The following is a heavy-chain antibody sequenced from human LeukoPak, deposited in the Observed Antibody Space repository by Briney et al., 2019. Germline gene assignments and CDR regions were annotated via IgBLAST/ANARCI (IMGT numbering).Heavy chain of an antibody. CDR3: AKSRSGSANWALQIFDN. CDR1: GFTFSSYS. J-gene: IGHJ4*02. D-gene: IGHD1-1*01. V-gene: IGHV3-48*04. CDR2: ISDSSSII. Sequence: GGSLGLSCAASGFTFSSYSMNWVRQAPGKGLEWVSYISDSSSIIYYADSVKGRFTISRDNAKNSLYLQMNSLRAEDTAVYFCAKSRSGSANWALQIFDNWGQGTLVTVSS.